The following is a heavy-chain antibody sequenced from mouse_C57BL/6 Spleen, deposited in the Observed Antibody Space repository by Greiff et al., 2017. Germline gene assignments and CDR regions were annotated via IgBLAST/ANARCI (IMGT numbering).Heavy chain of an antibody. D-gene: IGHD1-1*01. CDR3: ARSEDYGSSYDFDY. V-gene: IGHV1-82*01. CDR2: IYPGDGDT. J-gene: IGHJ2*01. Sequence: QVQLKQSGPELVKPGASVKISCKASGYAFSSSWMNWVKQRPGKGLEWIGRIYPGDGDTNYNGKFKGKATLTADKSSSTAYMQLSSLTSEDSAVYFCARSEDYGSSYDFDYWGQGTTLTVSS. CDR1: GYAFSSSW.